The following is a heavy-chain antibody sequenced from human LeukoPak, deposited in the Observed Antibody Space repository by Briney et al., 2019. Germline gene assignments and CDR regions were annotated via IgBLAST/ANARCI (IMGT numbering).Heavy chain of an antibody. J-gene: IGHJ4*02. CDR1: GFTSSTYW. CDR2: TNPDGSRT. Sequence: PGGSLRLSCAASGFTSSTYWMHWVRQAPGKGLVWVSRTNPDGSRTDYADSVKGRFTISRDNAKNTLYLQMNRLRAEDTAVYYCAKDLRGYRDYWGQGTLVTVSS. V-gene: IGHV3-74*01. D-gene: IGHD3-22*01. CDR3: AKDLRGYRDY.